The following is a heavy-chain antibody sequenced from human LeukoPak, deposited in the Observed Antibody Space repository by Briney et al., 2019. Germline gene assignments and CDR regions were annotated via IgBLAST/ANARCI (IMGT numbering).Heavy chain of an antibody. J-gene: IGHJ5*02. CDR2: IYSGDST. CDR1: GFTVSSNY. CDR3: ARDYDMVRGLDMA. D-gene: IGHD3-10*01. V-gene: IGHV3-66*01. Sequence: GGALRLSCAASGFTVSSNYMSWVRQAPGKGLEWVSVIYSGDSTYYADSVKGRFTISRDNSKNTLYLQMNSLRAEDTAVYYCARDYDMVRGLDMAWGQGTLVTVSS.